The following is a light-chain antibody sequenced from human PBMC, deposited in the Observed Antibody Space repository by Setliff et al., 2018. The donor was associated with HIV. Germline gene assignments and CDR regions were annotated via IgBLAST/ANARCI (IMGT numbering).Light chain of an antibody. V-gene: IGLV2-11*01. CDR2: DVS. CDR3: CSYAGTYVV. Sequence: QSVLTQPRSVSGSPGQSVTISCTGTSSDVGGYNYVSWYQQHPGKAPKLMIYDVSKWPSGVPDRLSGSKSGNTASLTISGLQAEDEADYYCCSYAGTYVVFGGGTKVTVL. CDR1: SSDVGGYNY. J-gene: IGLJ2*01.